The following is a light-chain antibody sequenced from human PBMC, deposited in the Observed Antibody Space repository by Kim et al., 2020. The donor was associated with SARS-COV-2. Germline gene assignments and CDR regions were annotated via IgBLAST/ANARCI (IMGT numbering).Light chain of an antibody. CDR2: DVS. CDR1: GGSVGAYNY. J-gene: IGLJ1*01. CDR3: SSYTSSSPNYV. V-gene: IGLV2-14*03. Sequence: FTLACTGTGGSVGAYNYVSWYQQHPGTAPKLMIYDVSNRPSGVSNRFSASKSGNTASLTISGLQAEDEADYYCSSYTSSSPNYVFGTGTKVTVL.